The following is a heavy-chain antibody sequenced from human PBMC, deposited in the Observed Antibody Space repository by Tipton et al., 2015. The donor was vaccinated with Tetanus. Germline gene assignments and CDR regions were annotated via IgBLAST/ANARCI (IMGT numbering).Heavy chain of an antibody. D-gene: IGHD3-10*01. V-gene: IGHV1-18*01. J-gene: IGHJ4*02. CDR1: GGTFSSYA. Sequence: QSGPEVKKPGSSAKVSCKVSGGTFSSYAITWVRQAPGQGPEWMGWISPYNGNTNYAQKLQGRVTITIDTSTSTTYMELRSLRSDDTAVYYCSRDYYHSGSYYFDYWGQGTLITVSS. CDR3: SRDYYHSGSYYFDY. CDR2: ISPYNGNT.